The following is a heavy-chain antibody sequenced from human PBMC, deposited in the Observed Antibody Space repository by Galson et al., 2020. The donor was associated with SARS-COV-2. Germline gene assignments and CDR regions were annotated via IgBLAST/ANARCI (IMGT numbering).Heavy chain of an antibody. D-gene: IGHD2-2*01. V-gene: IGHV3-21*05. CDR3: ARERQVYDFDY. CDR1: GFTFSSYE. CDR2: ISSSSSYI. J-gene: IGHJ4*02. Sequence: NSGGSLRLSCAASGFTFSSYEMNWVRQAPGKGLEWVSYISSSSSYIYYADSVKGRFTISRDNAKNSLYLQMNSLRAEDTAVYYCARERQVYDFDYWGQGTLVTVSS.